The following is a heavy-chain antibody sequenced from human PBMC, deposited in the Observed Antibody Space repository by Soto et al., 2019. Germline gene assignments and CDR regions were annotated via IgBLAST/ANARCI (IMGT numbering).Heavy chain of an antibody. D-gene: IGHD2-2*01. CDR2: IWYDGSDK. CDR3: AREHCSSTSCYWFYYGMDV. CDR1: GFKFSSYG. V-gene: IGHV3-33*01. Sequence: GGSLILSCVASGFKFSSYGMHWVRQAPGKGLEWVAVIWYDGSDKYYADSVKGRFTISRDNSKNTVYLQMNSLRAEDTAVYYCAREHCSSTSCYWFYYGMDVWGQGTTVTVSS. J-gene: IGHJ6*02.